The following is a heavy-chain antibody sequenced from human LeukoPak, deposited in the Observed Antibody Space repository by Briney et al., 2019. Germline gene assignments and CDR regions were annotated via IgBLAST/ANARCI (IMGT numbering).Heavy chain of an antibody. CDR3: ARDLGVSY. V-gene: IGHV3-30-3*01. Sequence: GGSLRLSCAASGFNFSSYAMHWVRQAPGKGLEWVAVISYDGSNKYYADSVKGRFTISRDNSKNTLYLQMNSLRAEDTAVYYCARDLGVSYWGQGTLVTVSS. J-gene: IGHJ4*02. CDR2: ISYDGSNK. D-gene: IGHD2-8*01. CDR1: GFNFSSYA.